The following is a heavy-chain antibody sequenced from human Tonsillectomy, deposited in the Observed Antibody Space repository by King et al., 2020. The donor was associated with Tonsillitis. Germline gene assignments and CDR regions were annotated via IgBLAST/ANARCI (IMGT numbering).Heavy chain of an antibody. V-gene: IGHV1-2*02. CDR3: ARVRDYYDSSGSVDY. CDR1: GYTFTGYY. J-gene: IGHJ4*02. Sequence: VQLVESGAEVKKPGASVKVSCKASGYTFTGYYMHWVRQAPGRGLEWMGWINPNSGGTNYAQKFQGRVTMTRDTSISTAYMELSRLRSDDTAVYYCARVRDYYDSSGSVDYWGQGTLVTVSS. D-gene: IGHD3-22*01. CDR2: INPNSGGT.